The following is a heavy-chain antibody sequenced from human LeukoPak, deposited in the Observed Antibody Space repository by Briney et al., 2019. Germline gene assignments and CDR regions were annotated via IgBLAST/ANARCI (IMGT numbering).Heavy chain of an antibody. V-gene: IGHV3-30*02. CDR1: GFTFSSYG. CDR3: AKAGIAAAGIHYYFDY. CDR2: IRYDGSNK. J-gene: IGHJ4*02. Sequence: GGSLRLSCAASGFTFSSYGTHWVRQAPGKGLEWVAFIRYDGSNKYYADSVKGRFTISRDNSKNTLYLQMNSLRAEDTAVYYCAKAGIAAAGIHYYFDYWGQGTLVTVSS. D-gene: IGHD6-13*01.